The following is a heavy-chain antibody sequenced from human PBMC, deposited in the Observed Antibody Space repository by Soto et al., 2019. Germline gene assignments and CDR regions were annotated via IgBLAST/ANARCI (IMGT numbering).Heavy chain of an antibody. CDR2: IYYSGST. CDR1: GGSISSYY. J-gene: IGHJ6*02. Sequence: PSETLSLTCTVSGGSISSYYWSWIRQPPGKGLEWIGYIYYSGSTNYNPSLKSRVTISVDTSKNQFSLKLSSVTAADTAVYYCARVLGYYDFWSGPNLYGMDVWGQGTTDTVSS. CDR3: ARVLGYYDFWSGPNLYGMDV. V-gene: IGHV4-59*01. D-gene: IGHD3-3*01.